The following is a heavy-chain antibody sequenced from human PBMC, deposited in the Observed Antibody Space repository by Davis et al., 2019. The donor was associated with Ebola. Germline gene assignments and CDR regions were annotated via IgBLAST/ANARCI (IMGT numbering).Heavy chain of an antibody. J-gene: IGHJ4*02. CDR2: IYPGDSDT. Sequence: GESLKISCKGSGYSFSSHWIAWVRQMPGKGLEWMGIIYPGDSDTRYSPSFQGQVTISADKFVSTASLQWSSLEASDTAMFYCARSVSTVLTRRFFFDYWGQGSLVTVSS. D-gene: IGHD4-23*01. V-gene: IGHV5-51*01. CDR3: ARSVSTVLTRRFFFDY. CDR1: GYSFSSHW.